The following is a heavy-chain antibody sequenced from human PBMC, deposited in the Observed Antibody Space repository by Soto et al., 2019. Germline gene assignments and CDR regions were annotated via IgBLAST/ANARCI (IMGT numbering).Heavy chain of an antibody. D-gene: IGHD3-10*01. CDR1: GYTFTSYE. J-gene: IGHJ6*03. Sequence: VASVQVSGKASGYTFTSYEINWVRQATGQGLDWMGWMNPKRGNTGYAQKFQCRVTMTRNTSISTAYMELSSLRSEDTVVYYCARSPMVREIDYYYYMDVWGKVTTITVSS. CDR2: MNPKRGNT. V-gene: IGHV1-8*01. CDR3: ARSPMVREIDYYYYMDV.